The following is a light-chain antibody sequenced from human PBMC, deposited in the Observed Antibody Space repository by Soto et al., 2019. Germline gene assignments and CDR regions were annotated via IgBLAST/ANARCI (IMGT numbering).Light chain of an antibody. CDR2: AAS. CDR3: QQSYSTPRT. CDR1: QSIRNY. V-gene: IGKV1-39*01. J-gene: IGKJ1*01. Sequence: DIQMTQSPSSLSASVGDRVTITCRASQSIRNYLNWYQQKPGKAPKLLMFAASSLQSGVPSRFSGGGSGTDFTLTISSLPPEDFATYYCQQSYSTPRTFGQGTKVEIK.